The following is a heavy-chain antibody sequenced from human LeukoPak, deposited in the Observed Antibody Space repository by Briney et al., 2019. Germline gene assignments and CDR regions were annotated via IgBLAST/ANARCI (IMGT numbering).Heavy chain of an antibody. CDR2: ISHDGRTK. CDR3: ARPSPPGDGYNPPDH. CDR1: GFNFDNFA. V-gene: IGHV3-30*04. Sequence: GKSLTLSCVVSGFNFDNFAMHWVRQPLGKGLEWVAVISHDGRTKCYADSMKGRITISRDNSKNTLFLQMNNLRSEDTAVYFCARPSPPGDGYNPPDHWGQGTLVTVSS. D-gene: IGHD5-24*01. J-gene: IGHJ4*02.